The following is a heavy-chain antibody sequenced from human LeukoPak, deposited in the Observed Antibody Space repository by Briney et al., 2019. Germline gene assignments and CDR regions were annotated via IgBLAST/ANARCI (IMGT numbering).Heavy chain of an antibody. CDR3: VSQEGVRYFDY. Sequence: GGSLRLSCAGSGFSFGDNHMSWVRQAPGKGLEWIAYISDRAYTIYYADSVKGRFTISRDNAKSSLYLQMHSLGADDTAVYYCVSQEGVRYFDYWGQGALVTVSS. CDR1: GFSFGDNH. V-gene: IGHV3-11*01. D-gene: IGHD1-1*01. J-gene: IGHJ4*02. CDR2: ISDRAYTI.